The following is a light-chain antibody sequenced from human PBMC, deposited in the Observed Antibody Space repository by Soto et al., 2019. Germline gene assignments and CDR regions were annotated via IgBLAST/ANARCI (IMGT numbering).Light chain of an antibody. V-gene: IGKV1-9*01. CDR3: QHLNIYPL. Sequence: DIQLTQSPSFLSASVGDRVTITCRASQDISSYLAWYQQRPGKAPKLLIYAASTLHSGIPSRFSGSGSGTEYTLTISSLQPEDFATYYCQHLNIYPLFGGGTKVEIK. J-gene: IGKJ4*01. CDR2: AAS. CDR1: QDISSY.